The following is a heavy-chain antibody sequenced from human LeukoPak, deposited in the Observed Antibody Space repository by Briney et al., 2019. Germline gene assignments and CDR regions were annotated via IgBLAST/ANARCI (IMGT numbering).Heavy chain of an antibody. J-gene: IGHJ6*02. CDR3: ARDGRYDFWSGYYLPNYYYYGMDV. CDR2: IYSGGST. CDR1: GFTVSSNY. Sequence: GGSLRLSCAAYGFTVSSNYMSWVRQAPGKGLEWVSVIYSGGSTYYADSVKGRFTISRDNSKSTLYLQMNSLRAEDTAVYYCARDGRYDFWSGYYLPNYYYYGMDVWGQGTTVTVSS. V-gene: IGHV3-53*01. D-gene: IGHD3-3*01.